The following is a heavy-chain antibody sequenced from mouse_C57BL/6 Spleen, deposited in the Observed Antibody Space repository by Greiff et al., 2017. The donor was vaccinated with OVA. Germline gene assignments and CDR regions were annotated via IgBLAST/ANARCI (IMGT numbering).Heavy chain of an antibody. CDR2: ISYSGST. V-gene: IGHV3-1*01. J-gene: IGHJ1*03. Sequence: VQLKESGPGMVKPSQSLSLTCTVTGYSITSGYDWHWIRHFPGNKLEWMGYISYSGSTNYNPSLKSRISITHDTSKNHFFLKLNSVTTEDTATYYCARDRSSFYWYFDVWGTGTTVTVSS. CDR1: GYSITSGYD. D-gene: IGHD1-1*01. CDR3: ARDRSSFYWYFDV.